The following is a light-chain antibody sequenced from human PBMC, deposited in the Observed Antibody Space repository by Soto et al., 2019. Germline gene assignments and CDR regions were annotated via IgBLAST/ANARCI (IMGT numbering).Light chain of an antibody. V-gene: IGKV1-5*03. CDR3: QQYHSSYA. Sequence: DIQMTQSPSTLSASVGDRVTITCRASQSVSGWLAWYQQKPGKAPKLLIYRTSTLQSGVPSRFSGSEYGTEFTLTISSLQPDDFATYYCQQYHSSYAFGNGTK. J-gene: IGKJ2*01. CDR1: QSVSGW. CDR2: RTS.